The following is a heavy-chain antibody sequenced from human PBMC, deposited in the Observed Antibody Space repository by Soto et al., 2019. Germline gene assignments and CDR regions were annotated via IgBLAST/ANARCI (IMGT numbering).Heavy chain of an antibody. D-gene: IGHD2-15*01. J-gene: IGHJ4*02. Sequence: QITLKESGPTLVKPTQTLTLTCTFSGFSLSTSGVGVGWIRQPPGKALEWLAVIFWDDDKRYSPSLKDRLTITKDTSKNTVALTITNMNTGETATYYCAQRRYCNGGSCSHYWGQGTLVTVSS. CDR1: GFSLSTSGVG. CDR2: IFWDDDK. CDR3: AQRRYCNGGSCSHY. V-gene: IGHV2-5*02.